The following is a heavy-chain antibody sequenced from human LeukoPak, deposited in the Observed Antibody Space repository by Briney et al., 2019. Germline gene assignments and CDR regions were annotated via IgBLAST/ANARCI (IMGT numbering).Heavy chain of an antibody. CDR2: IWYDGSNK. Sequence: GGSLRLSCAASGFTLSNFWMTWVRQAPGKGLEWVAVIWYDGSNKYYADSVKGRFTISRDNSKNTLYLQMNSLRAEDTAVYYCARDGGYFDWSPPDYWGQGTLVTVSS. D-gene: IGHD3-9*01. J-gene: IGHJ4*02. CDR1: GFTLSNFW. V-gene: IGHV3-33*08. CDR3: ARDGGYFDWSPPDY.